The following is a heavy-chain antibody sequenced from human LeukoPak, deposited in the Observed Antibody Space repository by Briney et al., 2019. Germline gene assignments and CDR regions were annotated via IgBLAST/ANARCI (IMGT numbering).Heavy chain of an antibody. CDR1: GGSISSHY. Sequence: TPETLSLTCTVSGGSISSHYWSWIRQPPGKGLEWIGYIYYSGSTNYNPSLKSRVTISVDTSKNQFSLKLSSVTAADTAVYYCARVDIVVVPAAMAWFDPWGQGTLVTVSS. CDR2: IYYSGST. V-gene: IGHV4-59*11. CDR3: ARVDIVVVPAAMAWFDP. J-gene: IGHJ5*02. D-gene: IGHD2-2*01.